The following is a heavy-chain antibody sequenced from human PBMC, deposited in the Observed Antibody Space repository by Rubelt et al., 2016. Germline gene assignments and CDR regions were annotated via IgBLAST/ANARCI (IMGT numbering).Heavy chain of an antibody. D-gene: IGHD6-13*01. V-gene: IGHV3-30*04. CDR2: IWYDGSNK. CDR3: ARMRAAAGSKYYFDY. J-gene: IGHJ4*02. Sequence: GKGLEWVAVIWYDGSNKYYADSVKGRFTISRDNSKNTLYLQMNSLRAEDTAVYYCARMRAAAGSKYYFDYWGQGTLVTVSS.